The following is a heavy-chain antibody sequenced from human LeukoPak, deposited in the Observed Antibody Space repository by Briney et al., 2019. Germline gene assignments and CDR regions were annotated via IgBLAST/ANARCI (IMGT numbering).Heavy chain of an antibody. Sequence: SVKVSCKASGGTFSSYAISWVRQAPGQGLEWMGGIIPIFGTANYAQKFEGRVTITTDESTSTAYMELSSLRSEDTAVYYCARELRYCSGGSCYRGLDYWGQGTLVTVSS. CDR1: GGTFSSYA. D-gene: IGHD2-15*01. J-gene: IGHJ4*02. CDR3: ARELRYCSGGSCYRGLDY. CDR2: IIPIFGTA. V-gene: IGHV1-69*05.